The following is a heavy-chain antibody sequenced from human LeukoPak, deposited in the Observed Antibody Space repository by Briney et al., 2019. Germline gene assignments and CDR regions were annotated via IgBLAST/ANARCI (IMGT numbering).Heavy chain of an antibody. D-gene: IGHD2-15*01. CDR3: AKGLGGSPFDY. V-gene: IGHV3-23*01. CDR1: GFTFSSYA. CDR2: ISGSGGST. Sequence: GGSLRLSCAASGFTFSSYAMTWVRQAPGKGLEWVAAISGSGGSTYYADSVKVRFTISRDNSKHTLSLQMNSLRAEDTAVYYCAKGLGGSPFDYWGQGTLVTVSS. J-gene: IGHJ4*02.